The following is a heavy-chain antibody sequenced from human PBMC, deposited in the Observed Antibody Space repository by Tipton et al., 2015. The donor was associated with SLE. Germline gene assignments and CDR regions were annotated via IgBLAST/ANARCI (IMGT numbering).Heavy chain of an antibody. D-gene: IGHD4-17*01. CDR3: ARGSDGEYVRYFDV. CDR2: IYSSGDR. Sequence: TLSLTCTVSGGSISFDYWSWIRQSAGRGLEWIGRIYSSGDRDYNPSLRSRVTMSIDASQNRVSLRLKSVSAADTAVCYCARGSDGEYVRYFDVWGPGTLVTVSS. J-gene: IGHJ2*01. V-gene: IGHV4-4*07. CDR1: GGSISFDY.